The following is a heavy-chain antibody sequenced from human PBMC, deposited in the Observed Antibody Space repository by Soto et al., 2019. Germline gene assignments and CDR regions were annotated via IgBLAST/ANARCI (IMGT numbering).Heavy chain of an antibody. V-gene: IGHV1-69*12. D-gene: IGHD6-6*01. CDR1: RGTFSSYA. CDR3: AREKGAARRFVFDY. CDR2: IIPIFGTA. J-gene: IGHJ4*02. Sequence: QVQLVQSGAEVKKPGSSVKVSCKASRGTFSSYAISWVRQAPGQGLEWMGGIIPIFGTANYAQKFQGRVTITADESTSTAYMELSSLRSEDTAVYYCAREKGAARRFVFDYWGQGTLVTVSS.